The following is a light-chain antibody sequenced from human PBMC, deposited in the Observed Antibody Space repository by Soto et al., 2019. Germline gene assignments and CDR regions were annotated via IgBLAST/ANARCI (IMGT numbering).Light chain of an antibody. CDR2: DAS. V-gene: IGKV3-20*01. CDR3: QQFSSYPLT. Sequence: EFVLTQSPGTLSLSPGERATLSCRASQTVRNNYFAWYQQKPGQAPRLLIYDASSMATGIPDRFSGGGSGTDFTLPLRRLEPDDFALYYCQQFSSYPLTFGGPEKVEIK. CDR1: QTVRNNY. J-gene: IGKJ4*01.